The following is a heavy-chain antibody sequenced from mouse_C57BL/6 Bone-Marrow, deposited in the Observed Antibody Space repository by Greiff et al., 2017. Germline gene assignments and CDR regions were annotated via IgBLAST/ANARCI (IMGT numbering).Heavy chain of an antibody. CDR3: ARSYWYFDV. CDR2: ISNLAYSI. CDR1: GFTFSDYG. Sequence: EVQGVESGGGLVQPGGSLKLSCAASGFTFSDYGMAWVRQAPRKGPEWVAFISNLAYSIYYADTVTGRFTISRENAKNTLYLEMSSLRSEDTAMYYCARSYWYFDVWGTGTTVTVSS. V-gene: IGHV5-15*01. J-gene: IGHJ1*03.